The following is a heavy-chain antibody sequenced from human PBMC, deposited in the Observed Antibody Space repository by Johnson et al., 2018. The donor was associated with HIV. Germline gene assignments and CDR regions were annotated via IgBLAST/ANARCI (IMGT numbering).Heavy chain of an antibody. Sequence: QVQLVESGGGVVQPGRSLRLSCAASGFTFSSYALHWVRQAPGKGLEWVAVISYDGSNQYYADSVKGRFTISRDNSKNTLYLQMNSLRAEDTAVYYCAKGLGRAAAGTRNAFDIWGQGTMVTVSS. J-gene: IGHJ3*02. V-gene: IGHV3-30-3*01. CDR3: AKGLGRAAAGTRNAFDI. CDR1: GFTFSSYA. CDR2: ISYDGSNQ. D-gene: IGHD6-13*01.